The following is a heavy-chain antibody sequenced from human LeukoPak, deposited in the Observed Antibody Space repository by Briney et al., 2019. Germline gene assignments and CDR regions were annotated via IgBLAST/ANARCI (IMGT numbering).Heavy chain of an antibody. J-gene: IGHJ4*02. CDR3: AKGVYDFWSGYFDY. CDR2: ISWNSGSI. D-gene: IGHD3-3*01. CDR1: GFTFDDYA. V-gene: IGHV3-9*01. Sequence: GGSLRLSCAASGFTFDDYAMHWVRQAPGKGLEWVPGISWNSGSIGYADSVKGRFTISRDNAKNSLYLQMNSLRAEDTALYYCAKGVYDFWSGYFDYWGQGTLVTVSS.